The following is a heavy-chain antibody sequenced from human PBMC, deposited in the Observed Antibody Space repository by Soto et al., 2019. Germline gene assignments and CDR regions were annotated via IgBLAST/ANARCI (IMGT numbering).Heavy chain of an antibody. CDR2: ISYDGSNK. Sequence: GGSLRLSCAASGFTFSSYAMHWVRQAPGKGLEWVAVISYDGSNKYYADSVKGRFTISRDNSKDTLYLQMNSLRAEDTAVYYCARDGTGHELVQLEREYYYYMDVWGKGTTVTVSS. J-gene: IGHJ6*03. D-gene: IGHD1-1*01. V-gene: IGHV3-30-3*01. CDR3: ARDGTGHELVQLEREYYYYMDV. CDR1: GFTFSSYA.